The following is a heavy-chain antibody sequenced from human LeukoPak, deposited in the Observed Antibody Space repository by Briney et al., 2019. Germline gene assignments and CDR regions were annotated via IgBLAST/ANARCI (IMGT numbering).Heavy chain of an antibody. Sequence: ASVKVSCKASGYIFTSYAMNWVRQAPGQGLEWMGWINTNTGNPTYAQGFTGRFVFSLDTSVSTAYLQISSLKAEDTAVYYCARVSGSSGYGPGWYFDLWGRGTLVTVSS. J-gene: IGHJ2*01. CDR2: INTNTGNP. CDR3: ARVSGSSGYGPGWYFDL. V-gene: IGHV7-4-1*02. D-gene: IGHD3-22*01. CDR1: GYIFTSYA.